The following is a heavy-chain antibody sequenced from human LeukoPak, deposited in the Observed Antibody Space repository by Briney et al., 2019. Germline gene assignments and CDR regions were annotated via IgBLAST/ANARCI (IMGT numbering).Heavy chain of an antibody. CDR1: GYSFSTYW. CDR2: IYPGDSDT. Sequence: GESLQISCKGSGYSFSTYWIGWVRQMPGKGLEWMGIIYPGDSDTRYSPSFQGQVTISADKSISTAYLQWSSQKASDTAMYYCARRAYDDYTFDYWGQGTQVTVSS. J-gene: IGHJ4*02. CDR3: ARRAYDDYTFDY. D-gene: IGHD4-17*01. V-gene: IGHV5-51*01.